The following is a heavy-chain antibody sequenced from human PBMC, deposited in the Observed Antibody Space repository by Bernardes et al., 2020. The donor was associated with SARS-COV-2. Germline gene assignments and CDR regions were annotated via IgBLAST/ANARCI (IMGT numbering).Heavy chain of an antibody. J-gene: IGHJ2*01. CDR3: ASTPVTMILVVITYYYFDL. CDR2: IYYGGIT. V-gene: IGHV4-39*01. Sequence: SETLSLTCTVSGDSVSSSSYFWGWIRQPPGKGLEWIGSIYYGGITYYNPSLKSRATISVDTSKNQSSLQLTSVTAADTAMYYCASTPVTMILVVITYYYFDLWGRGTLVTVSS. CDR1: GDSVSSSSYF. D-gene: IGHD3-22*01.